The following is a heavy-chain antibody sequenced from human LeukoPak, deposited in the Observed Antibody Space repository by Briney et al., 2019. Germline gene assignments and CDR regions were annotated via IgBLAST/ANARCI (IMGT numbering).Heavy chain of an antibody. CDR3: ARDAGYSYGSADYYYYYYMDV. D-gene: IGHD5-18*01. J-gene: IGHJ6*03. CDR2: INPSGSST. V-gene: IGHV1-46*01. CDR1: GYTFTSYY. Sequence: GASVKVSCKASGYTFTSYYMHWARQAPGQGLEWMGIINPSGSSTSYAQKFQGRVTMTRDTSTSTVYMELSSLRSEDTAVYYCARDAGYSYGSADYYYYYYMDVWGKGTTVTISS.